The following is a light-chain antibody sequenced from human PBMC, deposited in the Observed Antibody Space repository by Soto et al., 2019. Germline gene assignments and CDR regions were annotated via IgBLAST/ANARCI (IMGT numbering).Light chain of an antibody. CDR2: EGS. CDR1: QSLIKY. J-gene: IGKJ1*01. V-gene: IGKV3-11*01. CDR3: QQYGSSPT. Sequence: EIVLTQSPATLSLSPRERATLSCTASQSLIKYLAWYQQKPGQAPRLLIYEGSERASGVPARFSGGGSGTEFTLIITSLEPEDFGVYYCQQYGSSPTFGQGTKVEIK.